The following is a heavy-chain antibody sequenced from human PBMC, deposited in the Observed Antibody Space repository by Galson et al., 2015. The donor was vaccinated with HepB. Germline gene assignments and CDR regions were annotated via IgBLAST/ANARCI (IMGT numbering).Heavy chain of an antibody. J-gene: IGHJ6*03. CDR2: ISYDGSNT. CDR1: GFSFSKYG. D-gene: IGHD4-17*01. Sequence: SLRLSCAASGFSFSKYGMHWVRQASGKGLESVAVISYDGSNTYYGDSVKGRFTISRDNSKNTLYLQMNSLRAEDTGVYYCAKDATYGDLAYYYYYMDVWGKGTTVTASS. CDR3: AKDATYGDLAYYYYYMDV. V-gene: IGHV3-30*18.